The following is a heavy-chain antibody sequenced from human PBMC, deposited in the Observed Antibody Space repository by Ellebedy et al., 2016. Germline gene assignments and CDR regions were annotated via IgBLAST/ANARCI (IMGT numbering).Heavy chain of an antibody. D-gene: IGHD6-13*01. Sequence: GESLKISCKGSGYSFTSYWIGWVRQMPGKGLEWMGIIYPGDSDTRYSPSFQGQVTISADKSISTAYLQWSSLKASDTAMYYCARSGLQQQLSYWLDPWGQGTLVTVSS. V-gene: IGHV5-51*01. CDR1: GYSFTSYW. CDR2: IYPGDSDT. J-gene: IGHJ5*02. CDR3: ARSGLQQQLSYWLDP.